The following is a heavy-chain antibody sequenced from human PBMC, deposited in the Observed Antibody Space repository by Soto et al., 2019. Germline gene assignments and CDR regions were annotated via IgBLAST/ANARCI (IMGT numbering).Heavy chain of an antibody. CDR1: GFTFNSYG. Sequence: QVHLVESGGGVVQPGRSLRLSCAASGFTFNSYGMHWVRQAPGKGLEWVAVISYDGSNEYSGDSVKGRFTISRDNSNRTLFLQMNSLRAEDTAVYYCVKGYCSGGSCQLGEAFDIWGQGTMVTVSS. CDR3: VKGYCSGGSCQLGEAFDI. J-gene: IGHJ3*02. V-gene: IGHV3-30*18. CDR2: ISYDGSNE. D-gene: IGHD2-15*01.